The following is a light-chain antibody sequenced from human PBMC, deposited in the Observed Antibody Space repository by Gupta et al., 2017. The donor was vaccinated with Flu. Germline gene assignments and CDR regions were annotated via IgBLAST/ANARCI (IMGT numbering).Light chain of an antibody. CDR1: QGIVRNY. CDR2: DVS. V-gene: IGKV3-20*01. J-gene: IGKJ1*01. CDR3: QQYSTSTRT. Sequence: ERATVSGRASQGIVRNYLGWYQKKPGQAPRLIIYDVSRGVAGIPDWFSSSGAGTDFPRTISGLEPEAFAVYYCQQYSTSTRTFGQGTKVEVK.